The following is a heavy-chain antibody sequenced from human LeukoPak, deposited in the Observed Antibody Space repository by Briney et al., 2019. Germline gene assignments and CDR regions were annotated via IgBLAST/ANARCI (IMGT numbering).Heavy chain of an antibody. CDR3: ARVEYSSSWHEDY. J-gene: IGHJ4*02. Sequence: GGSLRLSCAASGFTFSSYSMNWVRQAPGKGLEWVSYISSSSSTIYYADSVKGRFTISRDNAKNSLYLQMNSLRAEDTAVYYCARVEYSSSWHEDYWGQGTLVTVSS. CDR1: GFTFSSYS. D-gene: IGHD6-13*01. V-gene: IGHV3-48*04. CDR2: ISSSSSTI.